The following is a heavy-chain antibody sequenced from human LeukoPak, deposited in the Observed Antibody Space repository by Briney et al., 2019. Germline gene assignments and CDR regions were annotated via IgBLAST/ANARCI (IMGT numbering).Heavy chain of an antibody. Sequence: ASVKVSCKVSGYTLTELSMHWARQAPGKGLEWMGGFDPEDGETIYAQKFQGRVTMTEDTSTDTAYMELSSLRSEDTAVYYCARDLPPYYYDSSGYRSDWFDPWGQGTLVTVSS. J-gene: IGHJ5*02. CDR3: ARDLPPYYYDSSGYRSDWFDP. V-gene: IGHV1-24*01. CDR1: GYTLTELS. CDR2: FDPEDGET. D-gene: IGHD3-22*01.